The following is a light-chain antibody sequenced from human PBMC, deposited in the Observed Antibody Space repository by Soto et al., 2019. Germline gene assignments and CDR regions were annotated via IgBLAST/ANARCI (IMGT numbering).Light chain of an antibody. CDR2: DAS. CDR1: QSVSSN. J-gene: IGKJ3*01. Sequence: EIVLTQSPGTLSLSPGERATLSCRASQSVSSNFLAWYRQKPGQAPRLLIYDASNRAPGIPARFSGSGSGTDFTLTISSLEPEDFGVYYCQQRNNWLGTFGPGTRVDIK. CDR3: QQRNNWLGT. V-gene: IGKV3-11*01.